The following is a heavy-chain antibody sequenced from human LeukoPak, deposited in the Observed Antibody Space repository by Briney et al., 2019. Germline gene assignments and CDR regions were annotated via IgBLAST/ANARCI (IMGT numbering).Heavy chain of an antibody. V-gene: IGHV3-43*01. Sequence: GSLRLSCAASGFTFDDYAMHWVRQAPGKGLEWVSLITWDGDSTYYADSVKGRFTISRDDSKNSLYLQMNSLRSEDTALYYCAKDIHVGSNSVLDSWGQGTLVTVSS. D-gene: IGHD6-13*01. CDR2: ITWDGDST. CDR1: GFTFDDYA. J-gene: IGHJ4*02. CDR3: AKDIHVGSNSVLDS.